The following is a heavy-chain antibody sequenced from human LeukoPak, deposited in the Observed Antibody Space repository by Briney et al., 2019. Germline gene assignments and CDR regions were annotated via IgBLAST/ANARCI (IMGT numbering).Heavy chain of an antibody. Sequence: ESGLTLVNPTQTLTLTCTFSGFSLSTSGVGVGWIRQPPGKALEWLALIYWNDDKRYSPSLKSRLTITKDTSKNQVVLTMTNMDPVDTATYYCAHRRYDYVWGSYQFDYWGQGTLVTVSS. D-gene: IGHD3-16*01. CDR1: GFSLSTSGVG. CDR2: IYWNDDK. V-gene: IGHV2-5*01. CDR3: AHRRYDYVWGSYQFDY. J-gene: IGHJ4*02.